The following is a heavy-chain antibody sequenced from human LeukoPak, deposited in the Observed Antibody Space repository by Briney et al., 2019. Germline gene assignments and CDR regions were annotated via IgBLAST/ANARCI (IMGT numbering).Heavy chain of an antibody. V-gene: IGHV3-30-3*01. CDR3: ARDKGYCSSTSCPHDAFDI. Sequence: PGGSLRLSCAASGFTFSSYAMHWVRQAPGKGLEWVAVISYDGSNKYYADSVKGRFTISRDNSKNTLYLQMNSLRAEDTAVYYCARDKGYCSSTSCPHDAFDIWGQGTMVTVSS. J-gene: IGHJ3*02. CDR2: ISYDGSNK. CDR1: GFTFSSYA. D-gene: IGHD2-2*01.